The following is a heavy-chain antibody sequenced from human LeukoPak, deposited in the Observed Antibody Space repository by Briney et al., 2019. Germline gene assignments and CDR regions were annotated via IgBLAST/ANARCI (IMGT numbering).Heavy chain of an antibody. Sequence: ASVKVSCKASGYTFTSYYMHWVRQAPGQGLEWMGIINPSGGSTSYAQKFQGRVTMTRDMSTSTVYMELSSLRSEDTAVYYCARGTTVTTWGYYYMDVWGKGTTVTVSS. V-gene: IGHV1-46*01. D-gene: IGHD4-17*01. CDR3: ARGTTVTTWGYYYMDV. CDR1: GYTFTSYY. CDR2: INPSGGST. J-gene: IGHJ6*03.